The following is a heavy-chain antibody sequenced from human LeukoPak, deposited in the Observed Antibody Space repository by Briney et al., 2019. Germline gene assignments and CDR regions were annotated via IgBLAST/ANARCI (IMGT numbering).Heavy chain of an antibody. CDR2: INAGNGNT. D-gene: IGHD3-10*01. J-gene: IGHJ6*04. Sequence: GESLRISCKGSGYSFTSYWISWVRQAPGQRLEWMGWINAGNGNTKYSQKFQGRVTITRDTSASTAYMELSSLRSEDTAVYYCARDEITMVRGVTNGMDVWGKGTTVTVSS. CDR3: ARDEITMVRGVTNGMDV. CDR1: GYSFTSYW. V-gene: IGHV1-3*01.